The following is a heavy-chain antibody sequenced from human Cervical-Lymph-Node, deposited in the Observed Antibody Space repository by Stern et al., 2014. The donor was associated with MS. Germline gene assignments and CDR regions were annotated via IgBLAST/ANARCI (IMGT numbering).Heavy chain of an antibody. J-gene: IGHJ5*02. V-gene: IGHV1-69*01. CDR2: VLPVFGTP. Sequence: VQLVESGAEVTKPGASVKVSCKASGGTFSKFPSSWVRQAPGQGPAWMGGVLPVFGTPTYAQEVKGRGTVPADGSTSTVYLELSSLRSDDTAVYYCALSSETSDRWYSLGYDLWGQGTLVTVSS. D-gene: IGHD6-13*01. CDR3: ALSSETSDRWYSLGYDL. CDR1: GGTFSKFP.